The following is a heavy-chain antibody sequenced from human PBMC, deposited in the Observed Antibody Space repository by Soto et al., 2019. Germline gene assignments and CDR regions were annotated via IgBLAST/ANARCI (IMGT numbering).Heavy chain of an antibody. CDR3: AREIAVAGTHYFDY. CDR2: IYYSGSI. J-gene: IGHJ4*02. V-gene: IGHV4-59*01. Sequence: PSETLSLTCTVSGGSINTYYWSWIRQPPGKGLEWIGYIYYSGSINYNPSLKSRVTISEDTSKNQFSLKMSSVTAADTAVYYCAREIAVAGTHYFDYWGQGTLVTVSA. CDR1: GGSINTYY. D-gene: IGHD6-19*01.